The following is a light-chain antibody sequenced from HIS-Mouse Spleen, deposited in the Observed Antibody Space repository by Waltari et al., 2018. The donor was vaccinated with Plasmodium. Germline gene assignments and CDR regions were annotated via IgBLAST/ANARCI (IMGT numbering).Light chain of an antibody. J-gene: IGLJ3*02. CDR3: YSTDSSGNHRV. CDR2: EDS. V-gene: IGLV3-10*01. CDR1: ALPTKH. Sequence: SYELTQPPSVSVSPGQTARIPCSGDALPTKHAYWYPQKSGQAPVLVIYEDSKLPSGIPERFSGSSSGTMATLTISGAQVEDEADYYCYSTDSSGNHRVFGGGTKLTVL.